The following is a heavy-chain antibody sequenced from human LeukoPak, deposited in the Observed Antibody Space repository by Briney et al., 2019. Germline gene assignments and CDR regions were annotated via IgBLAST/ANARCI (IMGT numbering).Heavy chain of an antibody. V-gene: IGHV5-51*01. CDR2: ISPGDSRT. D-gene: IGHD4-17*01. CDR1: GYRFSSYW. J-gene: IGHJ4*02. CDR3: ARPSYGASDY. Sequence: GESLKISCKGSGYRFSSYWIGWVRQMPGKGLEWLGLISPGDSRTRYSPSFQGQVTISADKSIATAFLQWSSLKASDTAMYYCARPSYGASDYWGQGTLVTVSS.